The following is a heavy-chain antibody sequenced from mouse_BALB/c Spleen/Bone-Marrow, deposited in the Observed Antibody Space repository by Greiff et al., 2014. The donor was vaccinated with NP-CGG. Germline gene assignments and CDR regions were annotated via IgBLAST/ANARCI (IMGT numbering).Heavy chain of an antibody. V-gene: IGHV5-4*02. J-gene: IGHJ4*01. CDR3: ARDRGVQGYAMDY. CDR2: ISDGGSYT. Sequence: EVQLVESGGGLVKPGGSLKLSCAASGFTFSDYYMYWVRQTSEKRLEWVATISDGGSYTYYPDSVKGRFTISRDIAKNNLYLQMSSLKSEDTAMYYCARDRGVQGYAMDYWGQGTSVTVSS. D-gene: IGHD2-14*01. CDR1: GFTFSDYY.